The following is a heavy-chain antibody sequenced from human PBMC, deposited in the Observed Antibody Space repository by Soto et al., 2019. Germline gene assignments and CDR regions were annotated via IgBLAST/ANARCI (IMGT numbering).Heavy chain of an antibody. CDR3: ARLRWEQPWVFDY. D-gene: IGHD1-26*01. CDR1: GGSFSGCY. V-gene: IGHV4-34*01. CDR2: INHSGGT. J-gene: IGHJ4*02. Sequence: NPSETLSLTCAVYGGSFSGCYWSWIRQPPVKGLEWIGEINHSGGTNYNPSLKSRVTISVDTSKNQFSLKLSSVTAADTAVFYCARLRWEQPWVFDYWGQGTLVTVSS.